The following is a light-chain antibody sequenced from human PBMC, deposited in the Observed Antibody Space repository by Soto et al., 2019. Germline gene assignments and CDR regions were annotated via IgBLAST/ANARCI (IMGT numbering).Light chain of an antibody. Sequence: DIQMTQSPSSLSASVGDRLTITCRASQSITSYLNWYQQKPGKAPKLLIFATSSLQSGVPSRFSGSGSGTDFTLTISSLQPEDFATYYCQQSFLTPYTFGQGTKLEIK. CDR1: QSITSY. CDR2: ATS. CDR3: QQSFLTPYT. V-gene: IGKV1-39*01. J-gene: IGKJ2*01.